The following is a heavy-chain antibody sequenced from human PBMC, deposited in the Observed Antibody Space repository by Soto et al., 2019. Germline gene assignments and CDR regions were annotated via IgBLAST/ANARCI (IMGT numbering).Heavy chain of an antibody. V-gene: IGHV3-7*01. J-gene: IGHJ4*02. CDR1: GFTFSSYW. D-gene: IGHD3-22*01. CDR2: IKQDGSEK. CDR3: ARVERTYYYDSSGYYEDY. Sequence: GGSLRLSCAASGFTFSSYWMSWVRQAPGKGLEWVANIKQDGSEKYYVDSVKGRFTISRDNAKNSLYLQMNNLRAEDTAVYYCARVERTYYYDSSGYYEDYWGQGTLVTVSS.